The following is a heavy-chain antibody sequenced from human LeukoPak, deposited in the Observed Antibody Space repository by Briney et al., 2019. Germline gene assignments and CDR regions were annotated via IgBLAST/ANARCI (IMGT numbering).Heavy chain of an antibody. J-gene: IGHJ3*02. Sequence: SETLSLTCTVSGGSISSSSYYWSWIRQPPGMGLEWIGSIYFSGGTYYNPSLKSRVTISVDASKNQFSLKLNSVTAADTAVYYCARERVDNAFDIWGQGTMVTVSS. V-gene: IGHV4-39*02. CDR2: IYFSGGT. CDR3: ARERVDNAFDI. CDR1: GGSISSSSYY. D-gene: IGHD5-12*01.